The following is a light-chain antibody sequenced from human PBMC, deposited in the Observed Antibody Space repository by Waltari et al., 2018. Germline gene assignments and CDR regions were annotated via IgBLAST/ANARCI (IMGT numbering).Light chain of an antibody. V-gene: IGLV3-21*02. CDR2: DDS. Sequence: SYVLAQPPSVSVAPGQTARITCGGKAIETYNVKWYQQKPGQAPVLVVYDDSDRPSGIPERFSGSNSGNTATVTISRVEAGDEADYYCQVWDRSSDYRGWLFGGGTKLTVL. CDR3: QVWDRSSDYRGWL. CDR1: AIETYN. J-gene: IGLJ3*02.